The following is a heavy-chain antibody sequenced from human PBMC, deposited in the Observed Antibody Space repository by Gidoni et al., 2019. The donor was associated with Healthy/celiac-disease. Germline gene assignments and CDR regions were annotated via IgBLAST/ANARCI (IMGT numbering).Heavy chain of an antibody. J-gene: IGHJ2*01. CDR1: GYSIRRGYY. CDR3: ARAGTDALYFDL. Sequence: QVQLQESGPGLVKPSETLSLTCAVSGYSIRRGYYCGWIRQPPGNGLEWIGSIYQSGSTYYNPSLKSRVTRSVDTSKNQFALKLSSVTAADTAVYYCARAGTDALYFDLWGRGTLVTVSS. D-gene: IGHD1-7*01. CDR2: IYQSGST. V-gene: IGHV4-38-2*01.